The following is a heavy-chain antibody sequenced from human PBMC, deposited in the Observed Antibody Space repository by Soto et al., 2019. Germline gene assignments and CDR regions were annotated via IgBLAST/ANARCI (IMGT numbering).Heavy chain of an antibody. CDR2: ISYSGNT. V-gene: IGHV4-59*01. CDR3: ARAALVLSRSYFYS. Sequence: SETLSLTCTVSGGSISNFYWSWIRQPPGKGLEWIGYISYSGNTNYNPSLKSRASISVDTSKNQLSLNLTSVTAADTAGYYCARAALVLSRSYFYSWGQGAPVPVSA. D-gene: IGHD2-8*02. J-gene: IGHJ5*01. CDR1: GGSISNFY.